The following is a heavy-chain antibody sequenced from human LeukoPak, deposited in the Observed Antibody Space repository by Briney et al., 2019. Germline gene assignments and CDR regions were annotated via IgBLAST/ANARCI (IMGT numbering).Heavy chain of an antibody. J-gene: IGHJ4*02. V-gene: IGHV4-34*01. CDR2: INHSGST. D-gene: IGHD6-6*01. CDR1: GGSLSGYY. Sequence: SETLCLTCAVYGGSLSGYYWSWIRQPPGKGLEWIGEINHSGSTNYNPSLKSRVTISVDTSKNQFSLKLSSVTAADTAVYYCARRRGYSSSRGFDYWGQGTLVTVSS. CDR3: ARRRGYSSSRGFDY.